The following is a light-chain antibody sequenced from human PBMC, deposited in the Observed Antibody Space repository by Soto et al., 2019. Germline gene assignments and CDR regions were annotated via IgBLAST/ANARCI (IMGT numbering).Light chain of an antibody. CDR2: GNS. V-gene: IGLV1-40*01. J-gene: IGLJ2*01. CDR3: QSYDSSLSGSV. Sequence: QPVLTQPPSVSGAPGQRVTISCTGSSSNIGAGYDVHWYQQIPGTAPKLLISGNSNRPSGVPDRFSGSKSGTSASLAITGRQAEDEADYYCQSYDSSLSGSVFGGGTKLTVL. CDR1: SSNIGAGYD.